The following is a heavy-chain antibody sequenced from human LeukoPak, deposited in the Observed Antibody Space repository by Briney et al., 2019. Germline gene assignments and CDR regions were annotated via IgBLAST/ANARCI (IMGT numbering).Heavy chain of an antibody. CDR2: IWSDGSSK. D-gene: IGHD2-15*01. CDR1: GFTFSNYG. CDR3: AREGGYCRGVTCSPYAFDI. J-gene: IGHJ3*02. Sequence: GRSLRLSCAASGFTFSNYGMHWVRQAPGKGLEWVAVIWSDGSSKYYADSVKGRFTISRDNSRNMLSLQMSSLRAEDTAVYYCAREGGYCRGVTCSPYAFDIWGQGTMVTVSS. V-gene: IGHV3-33*01.